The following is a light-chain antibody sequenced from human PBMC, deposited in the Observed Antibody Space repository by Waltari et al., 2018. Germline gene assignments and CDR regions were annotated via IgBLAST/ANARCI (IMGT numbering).Light chain of an antibody. Sequence: DIQMTQSPSTLSASVGDRVTITCRASQSISSWLAWYTQKPGKAPKLLIYKASTLGRGIPSRFRGSGSGTEVTLTISSLQPDDFATYYCQQYNTNSPWTFGQGTKVEIK. CDR1: QSISSW. CDR2: KAS. V-gene: IGKV1-5*03. J-gene: IGKJ1*01. CDR3: QQYNTNSPWT.